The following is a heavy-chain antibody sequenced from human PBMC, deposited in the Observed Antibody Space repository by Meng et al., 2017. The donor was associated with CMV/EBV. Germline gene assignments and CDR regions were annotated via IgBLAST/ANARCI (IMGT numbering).Heavy chain of an antibody. D-gene: IGHD2-2*01. J-gene: IGHJ4*02. V-gene: IGHV2-26*01. CDR3: ARIPSCSSTSCWGGFFDY. CDR1: GFSLSNARMG. CDR2: IFSNDEK. Sequence: SGPTLVNPTETLTLTCTVSGFSLSNARMGVSWIRQPPAKALEWLAHIFSNDEKSYSTSLKSRLTISKDTSKSQVVLTMTNMDPVDTATYYCARIPSCSSTSCWGGFFDYWGQGTLVTVSS.